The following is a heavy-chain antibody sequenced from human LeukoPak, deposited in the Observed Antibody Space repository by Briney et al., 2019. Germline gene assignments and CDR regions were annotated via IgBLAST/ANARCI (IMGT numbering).Heavy chain of an antibody. Sequence: SETLSLTCTVSGGSISSYYWSWIRQPPGKGLEWIGYIYYSGSTNYNPSLKSRVTISVDTSKNQFSLKLSSVTAADTAVYYCARDSPGYSSGWSPFDPWGQGTLVTVSS. V-gene: IGHV4-59*01. CDR1: GGSISSYY. D-gene: IGHD6-19*01. CDR3: ARDSPGYSSGWSPFDP. CDR2: IYYSGST. J-gene: IGHJ5*02.